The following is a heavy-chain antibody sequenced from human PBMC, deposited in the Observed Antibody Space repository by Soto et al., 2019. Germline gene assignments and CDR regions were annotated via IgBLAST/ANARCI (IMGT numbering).Heavy chain of an antibody. J-gene: IGHJ4*02. CDR1: GLTFSSYA. V-gene: IGHV3-23*01. D-gene: IGHD2-15*01. CDR3: AKDCSGGSCRLFYY. CDR2: ISGSGGST. Sequence: GGSLRLSCAASGLTFSSYAMSWVRQAPGKGLEWVSAISGSGGSTYYADSVKGRFTISRDNSKNTLYLQMNSLRAEDTAVYYCAKDCSGGSCRLFYYRGQGKMVRVSS.